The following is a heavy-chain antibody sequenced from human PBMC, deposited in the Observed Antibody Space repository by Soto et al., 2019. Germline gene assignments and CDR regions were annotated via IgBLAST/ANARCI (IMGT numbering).Heavy chain of an antibody. D-gene: IGHD2-2*02. CDR2: IRGSGGST. CDR3: AKGCSTSCYNYFDY. CDR1: GFTFSSYA. J-gene: IGHJ4*02. V-gene: IGHV3-23*01. Sequence: PGGSLRLSCAASGFTFSSYAMSWVRQAPGKGLEWVSAIRGSGGSTYYADSVKGRFTIPRDNSKNTLYLQMNSLRAEDTAVYYCAKGCSTSCYNYFDYWGQGTLVTVSS.